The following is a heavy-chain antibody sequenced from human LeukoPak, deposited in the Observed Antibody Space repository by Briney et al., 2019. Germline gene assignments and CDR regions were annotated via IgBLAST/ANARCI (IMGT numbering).Heavy chain of an antibody. CDR1: GFTFSSYW. CDR3: ARDQESIAAAHDY. V-gene: IGHV3-7*01. Sequence: GSLRLSCAASGFTFSSYWMSWVRQAPGKGLEWVANIKQDGSEKYYVDSVKGRFTISRDNAKNSLYLQMNSLRDEDTAVYYCARDQESIAAAHDYWGQGTLVTVSS. CDR2: IKQDGSEK. D-gene: IGHD6-13*01. J-gene: IGHJ4*02.